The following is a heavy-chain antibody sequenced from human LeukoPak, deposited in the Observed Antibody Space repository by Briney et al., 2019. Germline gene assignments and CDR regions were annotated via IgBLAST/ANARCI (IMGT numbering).Heavy chain of an antibody. J-gene: IGHJ4*02. CDR3: ARQRGQLWFGELPSDFDY. CDR2: IYYSGST. Sequence: SETLSLTCTDSGGSISSYYWSWIRQPPGKGLEWIGYIYYSGSTNYNPSLKSRVTISVDTSKNQFSLKLSSVTAADTAVYYCARQRGQLWFGELPSDFDYWGQGTLVTVSS. CDR1: GGSISSYY. V-gene: IGHV4-59*08. D-gene: IGHD3-10*01.